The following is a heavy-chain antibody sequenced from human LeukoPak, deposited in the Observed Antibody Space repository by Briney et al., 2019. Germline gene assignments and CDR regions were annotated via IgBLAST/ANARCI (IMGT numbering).Heavy chain of an antibody. Sequence: GGSLRLSCAASGFTFSDYALHWVRQAPGKGLEWVGIISYGGRSKIYGDAVKGRFTMSRDNARKMFYLQLNSLRRDDTATYYCARDLDYWGQGTLVTVSS. CDR1: GFTFSDYA. J-gene: IGHJ4*02. CDR2: ISYGGRSK. V-gene: IGHV3-30*03. CDR3: ARDLDY.